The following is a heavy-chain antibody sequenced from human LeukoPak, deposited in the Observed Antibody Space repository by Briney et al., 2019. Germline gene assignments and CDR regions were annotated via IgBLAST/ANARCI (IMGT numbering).Heavy chain of an antibody. J-gene: IGHJ5*01. CDR3: AREYCSGGICSRNDPFDA. V-gene: IGHV6-1*01. CDR2: TYYRSKWYS. D-gene: IGHD2-15*01. Sequence: SQTLSLTCDISGDSVSTNTAAWNWIRQSPSRGLEWLGRTYYRSKWYSDSAAPVKSRINVNADTSKNQVSLQLNSVTLEDTAVYYCAREYCSGGICSRNDPFDAWGQGTLVTVSS. CDR1: GDSVSTNTAA.